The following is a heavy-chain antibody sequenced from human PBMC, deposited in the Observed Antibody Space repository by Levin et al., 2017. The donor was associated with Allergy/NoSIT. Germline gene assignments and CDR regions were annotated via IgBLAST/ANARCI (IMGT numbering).Heavy chain of an antibody. CDR2: ITGGGDST. CDR3: AKLGDSSGWLGYFQH. D-gene: IGHD6-19*01. J-gene: IGHJ1*01. CDR1: GFTFSSYA. V-gene: IGHV3-23*01. Sequence: GGSLRLSCAASGFTFSSYAMSWVRQAPGKGLEWVSAITGGGDSTYYADSVKGRFTISRDNSKNTLYLQMNSLRAEDTAVYYCAKLGDSSGWLGYFQHWGQGTLVTVSS.